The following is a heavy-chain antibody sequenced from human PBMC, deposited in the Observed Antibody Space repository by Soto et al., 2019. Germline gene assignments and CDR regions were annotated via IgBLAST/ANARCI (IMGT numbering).Heavy chain of an antibody. Sequence: SETLSLTCSFSGDSVTSHYLTWIRQSPEKGLEWIGYMHYTGFSHYNPSLKSRLTISVDTSKNQFSLKLSSVTAADTAVYYCARARPIIHLGAFDIWGQGTMVTVSS. CDR2: MHYTGFS. CDR3: ARARPIIHLGAFDI. V-gene: IGHV4-59*02. D-gene: IGHD3-16*01. CDR1: GDSVTSHY. J-gene: IGHJ3*02.